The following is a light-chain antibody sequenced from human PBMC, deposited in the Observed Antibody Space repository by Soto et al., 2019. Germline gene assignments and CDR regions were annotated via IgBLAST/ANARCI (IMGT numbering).Light chain of an antibody. J-gene: IGKJ1*01. CDR1: QSVSSN. V-gene: IGKV3-15*01. Sequence: EIVITQSPAPLSVSPGERASLSCRANQSVSSNLAWYQQKPGQAPRLLIYGASTRATGIPARLSGSRSGTEFTLIISSLQSEDFAVYYCQQYNNWPPTFGQGTKVDIK. CDR2: GAS. CDR3: QQYNNWPPT.